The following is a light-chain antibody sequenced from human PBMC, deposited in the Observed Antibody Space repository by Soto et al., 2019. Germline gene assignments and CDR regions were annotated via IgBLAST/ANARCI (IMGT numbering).Light chain of an antibody. V-gene: IGLV3-25*02. CDR1: ALPQQF. CDR2: KDT. J-gene: IGLJ1*01. Sequence: SYELTQPPSVSVSPGQTATITCSGDALPQQFLYWYQQKPGQAPVLVIHKDTERPSGIPERFSGSISGTTGTLTISGVQAEDEADYYCQSAHSSHYVFGTGTKVTVL. CDR3: QSAHSSHYV.